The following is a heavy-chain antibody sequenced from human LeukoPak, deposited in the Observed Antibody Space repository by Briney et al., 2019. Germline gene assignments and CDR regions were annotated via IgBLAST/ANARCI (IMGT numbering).Heavy chain of an antibody. D-gene: IGHD6-19*01. V-gene: IGHV4-61*01. CDR2: IYYSGST. CDR1: GGSISSSSYY. Sequence: SETLSLTCTVSGGSISSSSYYWGWIRQPPGKGLEWIGYIYYSGSTNYNPPLKSRVTISVDTSKNQFSLKLSSVTAADTAVYYCARENQYSSGWYYFDYWGQGTLVTVSS. CDR3: ARENQYSSGWYYFDY. J-gene: IGHJ4*02.